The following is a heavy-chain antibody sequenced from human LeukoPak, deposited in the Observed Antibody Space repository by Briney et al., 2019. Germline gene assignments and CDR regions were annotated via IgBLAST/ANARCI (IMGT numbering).Heavy chain of an antibody. Sequence: PSQTLSLTCTVFGGSISSGGYYWSWLRQHPGKGLEWIGYIYYSGSTYYNSSLKSPVTISVDTSKNQFSLKLSSVTAADTAVYYCATLPSSWYVGGWFDPWGQGTLVTVSS. CDR1: GGSISSGGYY. CDR2: IYYSGST. J-gene: IGHJ5*02. V-gene: IGHV4-31*01. CDR3: ATLPSSWYVGGWFDP. D-gene: IGHD6-13*01.